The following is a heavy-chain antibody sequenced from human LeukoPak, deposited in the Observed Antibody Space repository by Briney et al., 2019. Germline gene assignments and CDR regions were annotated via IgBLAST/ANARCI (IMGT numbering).Heavy chain of an antibody. J-gene: IGHJ4*02. CDR3: ARASLFFGTTHGYYFDY. Sequence: GGSLRLSCAASGFTFSSYSMNWVRQAPGKGLEWVSYISSSSSTIYYADSVKGRFTISRDNAKNSLYLQMNSLRAEDTAVYYCARASLFFGTTHGYYFDYWGQGTLVTVSS. V-gene: IGHV3-48*01. D-gene: IGHD1-14*01. CDR1: GFTFSSYS. CDR2: ISSSSSTI.